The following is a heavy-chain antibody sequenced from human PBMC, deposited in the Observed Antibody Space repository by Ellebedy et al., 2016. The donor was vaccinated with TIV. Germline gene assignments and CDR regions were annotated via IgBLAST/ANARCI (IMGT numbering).Heavy chain of an antibody. Sequence: AASVKVSCKASGYTFTNYYIHWIRQAPGQGLEWMGAITPSSGTTNYAQKFQGRVTVTRDTSASTVYMELSRLTSEDTAVYYCARAFSELLPDYWGQGTLVTVSS. CDR1: GYTFTNYY. CDR3: ARAFSELLPDY. J-gene: IGHJ4*02. D-gene: IGHD1-7*01. CDR2: ITPSSGTT. V-gene: IGHV1-46*01.